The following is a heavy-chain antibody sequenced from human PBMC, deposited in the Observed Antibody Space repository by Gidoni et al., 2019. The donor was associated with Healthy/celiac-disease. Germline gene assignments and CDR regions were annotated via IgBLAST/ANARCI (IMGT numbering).Heavy chain of an antibody. J-gene: IGHJ6*02. CDR1: GFTFISYS. CDR2: ISSSSSTI. Sequence: EVQLVASWGGLVQPWGFLSLSCASPGFTFISYSMNWVRQAPGKGLEWVSYISSSSSTIYYADSVKGRFTISRDNAKNSLYLQMNSLRAEDTAVYYCARRPYYYYYGMDVWGQGTTVTVSS. V-gene: IGHV3-48*01. CDR3: ARRPYYYYYGMDV.